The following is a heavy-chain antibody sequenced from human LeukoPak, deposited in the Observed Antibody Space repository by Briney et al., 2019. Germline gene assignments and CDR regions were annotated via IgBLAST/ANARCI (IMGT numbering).Heavy chain of an antibody. J-gene: IGHJ6*02. D-gene: IGHD6-13*01. CDR2: ISSRGSTI. V-gene: IGHV3-11*01. CDR3: ARDKAAAASGDYYYGMDV. CDR1: GFTFSDYY. Sequence: PGGSLRLSCAASGFTFSDYYMSWIRQAPGKGLEWVSYISSRGSTIYYADSVKGRFTISRDNAKNSLYLQMNSLSAEDTAVYYCARDKAAAASGDYYYGMDVWGQGTTVTVSS.